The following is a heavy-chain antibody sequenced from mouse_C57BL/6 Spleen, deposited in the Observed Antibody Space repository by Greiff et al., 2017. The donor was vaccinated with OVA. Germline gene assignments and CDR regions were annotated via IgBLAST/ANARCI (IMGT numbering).Heavy chain of an antibody. CDR1: GFSLTSSG. J-gene: IGHJ4*01. D-gene: IGHD4-1*02. CDR2: IWSDGST. CDR3: ARQSFNWYAMDY. V-gene: IGHV2-6-1*01. Sequence: QVQLQQSGPGLVAPSQSLSITCTVSGFSLTSSGVHWVRQPPGKGLEWLVVIWSDGSTTYNSALKSRLSISKDNSKSQVFLKMNSLQTDDTAMYYCARQSFNWYAMDYWGQGTSVTVSS.